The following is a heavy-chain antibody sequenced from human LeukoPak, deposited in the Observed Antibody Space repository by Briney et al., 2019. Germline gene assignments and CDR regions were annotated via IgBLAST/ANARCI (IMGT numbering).Heavy chain of an antibody. D-gene: IGHD3-3*01. CDR1: GGSISSTTDY. J-gene: IGHJ2*01. CDR3: ARGLIFGVVSHYWYFDL. CDR2: IFYSGTT. Sequence: MASETLSLTCTVSGGSISSTTDYWGWIRQPPGKGLEWIGSIFYSGTTYYNPSLKSRVTISVDTSKNQFSLKLTSVTAADTAVYYCARGLIFGVVSHYWYFDLWGRGTLVTVSS. V-gene: IGHV4-39*01.